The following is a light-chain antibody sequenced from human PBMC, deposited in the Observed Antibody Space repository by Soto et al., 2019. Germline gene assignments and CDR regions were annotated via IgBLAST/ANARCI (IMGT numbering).Light chain of an antibody. J-gene: IGLJ1*01. CDR3: SSYTSSSTIV. CDR1: SSDVGGYDL. Sequence: QSALTQPASVSGSPGLSITISCTGTSSDVGGYDLVSWYQQHPGKVPKLMIYDVSYRPSGVSDRFSGSKSANTASLTISGLQAEDEADYYCSSYTSSSTIVFGTGTKVTVL. CDR2: DVS. V-gene: IGLV2-14*03.